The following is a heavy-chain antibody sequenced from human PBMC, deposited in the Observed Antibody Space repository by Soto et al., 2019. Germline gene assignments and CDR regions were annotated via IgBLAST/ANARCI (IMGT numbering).Heavy chain of an antibody. CDR3: ARVNYYDRYSFDY. CDR2: ISHGGSS. CDR1: GASIRSSNW. Sequence: SETLSLTCAVSGASIRSSNWWSWVRQPPGKGLEWIGEISHGGSSNYNPSLKSRVTTSVDTPSNQFFLILSSVTAADTAVYYCARVNYYDRYSFDYWGQGTLVTVSS. D-gene: IGHD3-22*01. V-gene: IGHV4-4*02. J-gene: IGHJ4*02.